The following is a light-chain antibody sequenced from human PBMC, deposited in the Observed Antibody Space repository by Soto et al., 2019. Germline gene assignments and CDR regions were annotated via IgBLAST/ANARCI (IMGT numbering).Light chain of an antibody. CDR2: DAS. Sequence: EIVLTQSPATLSLSPGERATLSCRASQSVSSYLAWYQQKPGQAPRLLIYDASNRATGIPARFRGSGSGTDFTLTNSSLEPEDFAVYYCQQRSNWPPKYTFGQGTMLEIK. CDR1: QSVSSY. V-gene: IGKV3-11*01. J-gene: IGKJ2*01. CDR3: QQRSNWPPKYT.